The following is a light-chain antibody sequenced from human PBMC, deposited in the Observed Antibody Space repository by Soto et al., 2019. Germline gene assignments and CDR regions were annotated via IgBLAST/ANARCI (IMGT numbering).Light chain of an antibody. CDR1: QSLDSY. J-gene: IGKJ4*01. Sequence: EIVLTQSPATLSLSPGERATLSCRASQSLDSYLAWYQQKPGQAPRLLIYDASNRATGVPARFSGSGSGTDFTLTSNSLEPEDFAVYYCQQRRSWPITFGGGTKVELK. V-gene: IGKV3-11*01. CDR3: QQRRSWPIT. CDR2: DAS.